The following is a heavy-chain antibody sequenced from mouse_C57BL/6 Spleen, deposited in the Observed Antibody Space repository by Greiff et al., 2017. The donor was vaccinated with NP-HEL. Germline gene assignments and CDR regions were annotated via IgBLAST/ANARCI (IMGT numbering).Heavy chain of an antibody. V-gene: IGHV5-12*01. CDR3: ARPAMDY. CDR1: GFTFSDYY. Sequence: EVQLVESGGGLVQPGGSLKLSCAASGFTFSDYYMYWVRQTPEKRLEWVAYISNGGGSTYYPDTVKGRFTISRDNAKNTLYLQMSRLKSEDTAMYYCARPAMDYWGQGTSVTVSS. CDR2: ISNGGGST. J-gene: IGHJ4*01.